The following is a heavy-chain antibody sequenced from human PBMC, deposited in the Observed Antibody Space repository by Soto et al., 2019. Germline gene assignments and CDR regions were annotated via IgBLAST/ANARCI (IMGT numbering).Heavy chain of an antibody. CDR1: GYSFTNYW. J-gene: IGHJ5*02. V-gene: IGHV5-51*01. CDR2: IHPGDPDT. D-gene: IGHD6-13*01. Sequence: GESLKISCQGSGYSFTNYWVGWVRQIPRRGLEWMGIIHPGDPDTRYSPFFQGQVTISADKSISTAYLQWSSLKASDTAMYYCARHNRYSSTWFEGWFDPWGQGTLVTVSS. CDR3: ARHNRYSSTWFEGWFDP.